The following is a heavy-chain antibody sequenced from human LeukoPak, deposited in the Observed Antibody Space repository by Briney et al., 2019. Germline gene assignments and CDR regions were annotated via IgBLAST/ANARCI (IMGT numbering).Heavy chain of an antibody. D-gene: IGHD3-10*01. CDR2: INHSGST. V-gene: IGHV4-34*01. Sequence: SETLSLTCAVYGGSFSGYYWSWIRQPPGKGLEWIGEINHSGSTNYNPSLKSRVTISVVTSKNQFSLKLSSVTAADTAVYYCVGWGLSETYVIFDYWGQGTLVTVSS. CDR3: VGWGLSETYVIFDY. CDR1: GGSFSGYY. J-gene: IGHJ4*02.